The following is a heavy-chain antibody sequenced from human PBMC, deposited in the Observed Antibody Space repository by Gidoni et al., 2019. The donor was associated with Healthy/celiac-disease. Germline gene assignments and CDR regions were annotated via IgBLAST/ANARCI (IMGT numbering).Heavy chain of an antibody. V-gene: IGHV4-38-2*01. CDR2: IYHSGST. Sequence: QVQLQESGPGLVKPSETLSLTCAVSGYSISSGYYWGWIRQPPGKGLEWIGSIYHSGSTYYNPSRKSRVTISVDTSKNQFSLKLSSVTAADTAVYYCAGGGERGYYDSSGYCIDYWGQGTLVTVSS. D-gene: IGHD3-22*01. CDR1: GYSISSGYY. CDR3: AGGGERGYYDSSGYCIDY. J-gene: IGHJ4*02.